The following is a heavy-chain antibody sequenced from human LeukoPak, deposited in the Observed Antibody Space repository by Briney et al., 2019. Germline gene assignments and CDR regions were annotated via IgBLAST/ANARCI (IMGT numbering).Heavy chain of an antibody. J-gene: IGHJ5*02. Sequence: ASVKVSCKASGYTFTGYYMHWVRQTPGQGLEWMGWINPNSGGTNYAQKFQGRVTMTRDTSISTAYMELSRLRSDDTAVYYCARDRLGYCSSTGCFRFDPWGQGTLVTVSS. D-gene: IGHD2-2*01. CDR1: GYTFTGYY. CDR3: ARDRLGYCSSTGCFRFDP. CDR2: INPNSGGT. V-gene: IGHV1-2*02.